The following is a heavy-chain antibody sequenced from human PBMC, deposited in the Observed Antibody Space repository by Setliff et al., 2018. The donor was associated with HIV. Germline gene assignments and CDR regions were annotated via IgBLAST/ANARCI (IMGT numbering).Heavy chain of an antibody. J-gene: IGHJ6*03. V-gene: IGHV4-34*01. CDR1: GGSFSDNY. Sequence: SETLSLTCAVYGGSFSDNYWSWIRQPPGKGLEWIGEINHSGRTKYNPSLKSRVTTSVDTSKNQFSLRLSSVTAADTAVYYCVRVSCSSWYSIPRNYYYSMDVWGEGTTVTVSS. CDR3: VRVSCSSWYSIPRNYYYSMDV. CDR2: INHSGRT. D-gene: IGHD6-13*01.